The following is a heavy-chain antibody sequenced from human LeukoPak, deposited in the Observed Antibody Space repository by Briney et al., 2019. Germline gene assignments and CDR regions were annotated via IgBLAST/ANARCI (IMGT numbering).Heavy chain of an antibody. CDR2: THSNGNT. CDR1: GGSITSSGHC. Sequence: KPSETLSLTCTVSGGSITSSGHCWGWIRQPPGKGLEWIGNTHSNGNTYYNPSLKSRVTISEDTSKNQFSLNLSSVTVADTAVYYCARLPTGFPNWFDPWGQGTLVTVSS. CDR3: ARLPTGFPNWFDP. D-gene: IGHD4-17*01. J-gene: IGHJ5*02. V-gene: IGHV4-39*01.